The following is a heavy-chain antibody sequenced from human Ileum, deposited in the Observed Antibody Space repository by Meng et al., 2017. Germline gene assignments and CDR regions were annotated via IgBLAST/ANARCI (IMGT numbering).Heavy chain of an antibody. V-gene: IGHV3-7*01. CDR2: INEDGSEK. CDR3: VRDPEHGKYDI. J-gene: IGHJ3*02. Sequence: GGSLRLSCGASGFNFRSSWMNWVRQTPGKELELVANINEDGSEKYYVGSVQGRFTVSRDNAKNSLYLQMSGLRAEDTAVYYCVRDPEHGKYDIWGQGTMVTVSS. CDR1: GFNFRSSW. D-gene: IGHD1-14*01.